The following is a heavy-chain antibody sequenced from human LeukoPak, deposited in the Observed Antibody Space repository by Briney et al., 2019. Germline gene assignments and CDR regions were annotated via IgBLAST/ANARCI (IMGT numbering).Heavy chain of an antibody. J-gene: IGHJ4*02. CDR2: IRYDGSNK. CDR1: GFTFSSYG. Sequence: GGSLRLSCAASGFTFSSYGMHWVRQAPGKGLEWVAFIRYDGSNKYYADSVKGRFTISRDNSKNTLYLQMNSLRAEDTAVYYCAKDRLVVSANFDYWGQGTLVTVSS. CDR3: AKDRLVVSANFDY. D-gene: IGHD2-2*01. V-gene: IGHV3-30*02.